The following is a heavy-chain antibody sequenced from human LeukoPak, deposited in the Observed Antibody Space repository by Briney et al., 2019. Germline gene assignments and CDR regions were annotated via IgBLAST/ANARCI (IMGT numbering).Heavy chain of an antibody. CDR3: AKWPPITMIVVGPDAFDI. CDR2: IRYDGSNK. V-gene: IGHV3-30*02. J-gene: IGHJ3*02. D-gene: IGHD3-22*01. CDR1: GFTFSSYG. Sequence: PGGSLRLSCAASGFTFSSYGMHWVRQAPGKGLEWVAFIRYDGSNKYYADSVKGRFTISRDNSKNTLYLQMNSLRAEDTAVYYCAKWPPITMIVVGPDAFDIWGQGTMVTVSS.